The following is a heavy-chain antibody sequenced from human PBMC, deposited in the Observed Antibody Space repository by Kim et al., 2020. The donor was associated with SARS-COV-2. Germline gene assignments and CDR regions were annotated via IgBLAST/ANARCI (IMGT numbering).Heavy chain of an antibody. D-gene: IGHD1-26*01. CDR3: ARAGRSYYEGIPATSWFDP. V-gene: IGHV3-21*01. CDR1: GFTFSSYS. J-gene: IGHJ5*02. Sequence: GGSRLSCAASGFTFSSYSMNWVRQAPGKGLEWVSSISSSSSYIYYADSVKGRFTISRDNAKNSLYLQMNSLRAEDTAVYYCARAGRSYYEGIPATSWFDPWGQGTLVTVSS. CDR2: ISSSSSYI.